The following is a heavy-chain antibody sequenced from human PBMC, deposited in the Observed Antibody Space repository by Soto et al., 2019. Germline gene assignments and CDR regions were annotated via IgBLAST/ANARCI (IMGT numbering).Heavy chain of an antibody. CDR1: GFTFSSYG. V-gene: IGHV3-33*01. D-gene: IGHD3-10*01. CDR3: ARALPPSMVRGFDY. J-gene: IGHJ4*02. Sequence: QVQLVESGGGVVQPGRSLTLSCAASGFTFSSYGMHWVRQAPGKGLEWVALIWYDGSNEYYVDSVKGRFTISRDDSRNTPSLQMHSLRPEDTAVYYCARALPPSMVRGFDYWGQGTLVTVSP. CDR2: IWYDGSNE.